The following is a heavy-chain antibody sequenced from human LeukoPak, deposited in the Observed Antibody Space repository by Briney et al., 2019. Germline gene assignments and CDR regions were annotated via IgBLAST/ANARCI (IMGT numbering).Heavy chain of an antibody. V-gene: IGHV1-18*01. Sequence: ASVKVSCKASGYTFTSYGISWVRQAPGQGLEWMGWISAYNGNTNYAQKLQGRVTMTTDTSTSTAYMELSSLRSEDTAVYYCARDRPFHRVDIVATMGYWGQGTLVTVSS. CDR3: ARDRPFHRVDIVATMGY. CDR1: GYTFTSYG. J-gene: IGHJ4*02. D-gene: IGHD5-12*01. CDR2: ISAYNGNT.